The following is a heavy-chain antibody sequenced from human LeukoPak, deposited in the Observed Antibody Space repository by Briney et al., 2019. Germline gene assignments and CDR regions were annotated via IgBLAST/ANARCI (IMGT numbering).Heavy chain of an antibody. CDR1: GYTFTNYY. CDR3: ARYLGIEQLVDY. Sequence: ASVKVSCKASGYTFTNYYIHWVRQAPGQGLEWVGIINPSDSTTSYARKFQGRVTMTRDTSISTAYMELSRLRSDDTAVYYCARYLGIEQLVDYWGQGTLVTVSS. V-gene: IGHV1-46*01. J-gene: IGHJ4*02. CDR2: INPSDSTT. D-gene: IGHD6-6*01.